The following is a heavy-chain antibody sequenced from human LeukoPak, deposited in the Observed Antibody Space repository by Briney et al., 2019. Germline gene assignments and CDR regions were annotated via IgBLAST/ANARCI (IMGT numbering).Heavy chain of an antibody. D-gene: IGHD3-9*01. Sequence: SETLSLTCAVYGGSFSGYYWSWIRQPPGKGLEWIGEINHSGSTNYNPPLKSRVTISVDTSKKQFSLKLSSVTAADTAVYYCARGGDILTGYYRFDYWGQGTLVTVSS. V-gene: IGHV4-34*01. CDR1: GGSFSGYY. J-gene: IGHJ4*02. CDR2: INHSGST. CDR3: ARGGDILTGYYRFDY.